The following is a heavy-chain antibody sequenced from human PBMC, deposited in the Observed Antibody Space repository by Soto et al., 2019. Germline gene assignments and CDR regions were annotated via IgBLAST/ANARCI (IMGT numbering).Heavy chain of an antibody. V-gene: IGHV1-46*01. Sequence: ASVNCYFNASGYTFTSYCMHWVRQAPGQVLDCIGIINPSGGSTSYAQNFQGRVTMTRDTSTSTVYMELSSLRSEDTAMYYCARVRIAVAGSRNYYGMEVWGQATRVIVSS. D-gene: IGHD6-19*01. CDR3: ARVRIAVAGSRNYYGMEV. CDR1: GYTFTSYC. J-gene: IGHJ6*02. CDR2: INPSGGST.